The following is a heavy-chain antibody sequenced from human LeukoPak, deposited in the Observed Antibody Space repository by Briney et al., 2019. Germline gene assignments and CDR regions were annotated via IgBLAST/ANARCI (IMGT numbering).Heavy chain of an antibody. CDR1: GFGFSTST. CDR2: IGKTSRDM. J-gene: IGHJ4*02. Sequence: GGSLRLSCAASGFGFSTSTMNGVRQAPGKGLEWISSIGKTSRDMYYADSVRGRFTISRDNAKNSLFLLMNSLRVEDTSVYYCVRGDNRDYWGQGTLVTVSS. V-gene: IGHV3-21*01. D-gene: IGHD1-14*01. CDR3: VRGDNRDY.